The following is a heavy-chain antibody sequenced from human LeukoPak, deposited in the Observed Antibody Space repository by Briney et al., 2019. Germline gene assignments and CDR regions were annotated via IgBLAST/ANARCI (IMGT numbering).Heavy chain of an antibody. CDR2: IKEDGSEK. D-gene: IGHD3-22*01. CDR1: GFTFSSYA. V-gene: IGHV3-7*01. CDR3: ARGRFNYDSSGYSSFYH. J-gene: IGHJ4*02. Sequence: GGSLRLSCAASGFTFSSYAMSWVRQAPGKGLEWVANIKEDGSEKYYVDSVKGRFTISRDNAKNSLYLQMNSLRAEDTAVYYCARGRFNYDSSGYSSFYHWGQGTLVTVSS.